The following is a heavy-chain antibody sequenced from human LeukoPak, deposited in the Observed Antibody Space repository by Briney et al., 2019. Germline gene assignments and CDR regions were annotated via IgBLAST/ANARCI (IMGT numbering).Heavy chain of an antibody. Sequence: SETLSLTCAVSGGSFSDYSWNWIRQPPGKGLEWIGEITNSGSTNYNPSLKSRVSISLDPAKNQISLKLRSVTAADTAVYYCASSPSGYWWNFDCWGQGTLVTVSS. CDR3: ASSPSGYWWNFDC. D-gene: IGHD3-22*01. CDR2: ITNSGST. J-gene: IGHJ4*02. V-gene: IGHV4-34*01. CDR1: GGSFSDYS.